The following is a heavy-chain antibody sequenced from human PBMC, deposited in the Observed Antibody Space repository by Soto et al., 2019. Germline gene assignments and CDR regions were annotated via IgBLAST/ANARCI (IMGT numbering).Heavy chain of an antibody. J-gene: IGHJ6*02. D-gene: IGHD3-9*01. V-gene: IGHV3-30-3*01. CDR2: ISYDGSNK. CDR1: GFTFSSYA. CDR3: ARDYDILTGSKASWGNYYYYGMDV. Sequence: PGGSLRLSCAASGFTFSSYAMHWVRQAPGKGLEWVAVISYDGSNKYYADSVKGRFTISRDNSKNTLYLQMNSLRAEDTAVYYCARDYDILTGSKASWGNYYYYGMDVWGQGTTVTVSS.